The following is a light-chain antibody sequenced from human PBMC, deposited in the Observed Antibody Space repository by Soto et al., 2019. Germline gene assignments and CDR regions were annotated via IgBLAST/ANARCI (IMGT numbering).Light chain of an antibody. Sequence: DIQMTQSPSSLSASVGDRVTITCQASQAISNYLNWYQQKPGKAPKLLIYDASNLETGVPSRFSGSGSGTDFTFTISSLQPEDIATYYCQQYDNRITFGQGTRLEIK. CDR3: QQYDNRIT. V-gene: IGKV1-33*01. J-gene: IGKJ5*01. CDR1: QAISNY. CDR2: DAS.